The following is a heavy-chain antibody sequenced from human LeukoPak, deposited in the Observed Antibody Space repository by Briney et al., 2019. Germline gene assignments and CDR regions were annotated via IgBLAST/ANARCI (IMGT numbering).Heavy chain of an antibody. CDR1: GGSISSYY. J-gene: IGHJ4*02. V-gene: IGHV4-59*12. D-gene: IGHD6-13*01. CDR3: ARGDKQLTGSDY. CDR2: IYYSGST. Sequence: KTSETLSLTCTVSGGSISSYYWSWIRQLPGKGLEWIGYIYYSGSTNYNPSLKSRVTISVDKSKNQFSLKLSSVTAADTAVYYCARGDKQLTGSDYWGQGTLVTVSS.